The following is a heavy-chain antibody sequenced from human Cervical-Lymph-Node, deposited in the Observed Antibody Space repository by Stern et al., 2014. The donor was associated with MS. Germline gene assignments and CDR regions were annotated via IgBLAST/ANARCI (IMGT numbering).Heavy chain of an antibody. Sequence: SGPALVKPTQTLTLTCTFSGFSLSTSGMCVSWIRQPPGKALEWLALIDWDDDKHFMTALKTRFTISKDTSKNQVVLTMTNMDPVDTATYYCARTDPYYDYVWGSYREYYFDYWGQGTLVTVSS. CDR1: GFSLSTSGMC. D-gene: IGHD3-16*02. J-gene: IGHJ4*02. CDR3: ARTDPYYDYVWGSYREYYFDY. V-gene: IGHV2-70*01. CDR2: IDWDDDK.